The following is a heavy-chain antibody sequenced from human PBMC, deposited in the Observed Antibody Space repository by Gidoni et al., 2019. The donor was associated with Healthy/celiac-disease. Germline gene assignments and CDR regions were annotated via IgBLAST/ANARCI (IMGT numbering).Heavy chain of an antibody. V-gene: IGHV3-53*02. Sequence: EVQLVETGGGLIQPGGSLRLSCAASGFTVSSNYMSWVRQAPGKGLEWVSVIYSGGSTYYADSVKGRFTISRDNSKNTLYLQMNSLRAEDTAVYYCASTVTYYYYGMDVWGQGTTVTVSS. J-gene: IGHJ6*02. CDR3: ASTVTYYYYGMDV. CDR2: IYSGGST. CDR1: GFTVSSNY. D-gene: IGHD4-4*01.